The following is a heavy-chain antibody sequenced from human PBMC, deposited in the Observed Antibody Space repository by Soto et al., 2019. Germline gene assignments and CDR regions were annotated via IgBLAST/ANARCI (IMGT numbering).Heavy chain of an antibody. CDR2: IYYSGST. Sequence: PSETLSLTCTVSGGSISSGGYYWSWIRQHPGKGLEWIGYIYYSGSTYYNPSLKSRVTISVDTSKNQFSLKLSSVTAADTAVYYCARDQPYCSGGSCYFRTQGFDPWGQGTLVT. J-gene: IGHJ5*02. CDR1: GGSISSGGYY. D-gene: IGHD2-15*01. CDR3: ARDQPYCSGGSCYFRTQGFDP. V-gene: IGHV4-31*03.